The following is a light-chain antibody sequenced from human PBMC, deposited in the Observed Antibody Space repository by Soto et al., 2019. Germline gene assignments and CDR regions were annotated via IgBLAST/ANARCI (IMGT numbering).Light chain of an antibody. CDR1: QTVSNFF. CDR2: GAS. V-gene: IGKV3-20*01. J-gene: IGKJ1*01. CDR3: QQYNNRIT. Sequence: EIVLTQSPGILSLSPGERATLSCRASQTVSNFFLAWYQQKPNQAPRLLIYGASSRATGIPDRFSGSGSGTEFTLTISSLQSEDFAVYYCQQYNNRITFGQGTKVDIK.